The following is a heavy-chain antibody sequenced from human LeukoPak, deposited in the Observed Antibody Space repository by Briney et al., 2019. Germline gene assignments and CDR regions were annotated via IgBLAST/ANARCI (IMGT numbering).Heavy chain of an antibody. J-gene: IGHJ4*02. CDR1: GFTFSIHG. CDR3: AKVDYYGSGSFFKD. Sequence: GGSLRLSCAASGFTFSIHGMNWVRQGPGKGLEWVSGITGSGGSRYYADSVKGRFTISRDNSKDTVYLQMNSLRAEDTAVYYCAKVDYYGSGSFFKDWGQGTLVTVSS. CDR2: ITGSGGSR. D-gene: IGHD3-10*01. V-gene: IGHV3-23*01.